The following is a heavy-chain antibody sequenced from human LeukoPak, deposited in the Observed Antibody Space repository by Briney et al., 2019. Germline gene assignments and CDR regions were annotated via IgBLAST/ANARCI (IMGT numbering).Heavy chain of an antibody. CDR2: ISGSGGST. Sequence: GGSLRLSCAASGFTFSSYAMSWVRQAPGKGLEWVSAISGSGGSTYYADSVKGRFTISRDNSKNTLYLQMNSLRAEDTAVYYCAKGLRREYYYASSGYSPFDYWGQGTLVTVSS. V-gene: IGHV3-23*01. CDR3: AKGLRREYYYASSGYSPFDY. D-gene: IGHD3-22*01. CDR1: GFTFSSYA. J-gene: IGHJ4*02.